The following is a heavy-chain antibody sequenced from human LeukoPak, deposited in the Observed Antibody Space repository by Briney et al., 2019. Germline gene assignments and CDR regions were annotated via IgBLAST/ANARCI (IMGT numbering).Heavy chain of an antibody. CDR2: FYSGGST. V-gene: IGHV3-53*01. J-gene: IGHJ4*02. D-gene: IGHD3-16*02. CDR3: ARDLGYVWGSYRLTHFDY. Sequence: GGSLRLSCAASGFTVSSNYMSWVRQAPGKGLEWVSIFYSGGSTYYADSVKGRFTFSRDISKNTLYLQMNSLRAEDTAVYYCARDLGYVWGSYRLTHFDYWGQGTLVTVSS. CDR1: GFTVSSNY.